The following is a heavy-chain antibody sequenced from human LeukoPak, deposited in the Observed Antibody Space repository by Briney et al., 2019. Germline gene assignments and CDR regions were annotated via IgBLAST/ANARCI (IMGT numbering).Heavy chain of an antibody. D-gene: IGHD6-19*01. J-gene: IGHJ4*02. CDR3: ARAGNAVAGTVFDY. CDR1: GGSISSGSYY. Sequence: SQTLSLTCTVSGGSISSGSYYWSWIRQPAGKGLEWIGRIYTSGSTIYNPSLKSRVTISVDTSKDQFSLKLSSVTAADTAVYYCARAGNAVAGTVFDYWGQGTLVTVSS. CDR2: IYTSGST. V-gene: IGHV4-61*02.